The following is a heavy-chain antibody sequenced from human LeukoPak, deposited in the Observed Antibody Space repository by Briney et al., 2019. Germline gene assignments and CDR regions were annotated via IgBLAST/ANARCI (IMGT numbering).Heavy chain of an antibody. Sequence: SETLSLTCTVAGVSISSHYWSWIPQPPGKGLEWIGYIYYSGSTNYNPSLKSRVTISVDTSTNQFSLQLSSVTAADTAVYYCARATGNYDSTYFDYWGRGTLVSVSS. V-gene: IGHV4-59*11. CDR3: ARATGNYDSTYFDY. J-gene: IGHJ4*02. D-gene: IGHD3-22*01. CDR2: IYYSGST. CDR1: GVSISSHY.